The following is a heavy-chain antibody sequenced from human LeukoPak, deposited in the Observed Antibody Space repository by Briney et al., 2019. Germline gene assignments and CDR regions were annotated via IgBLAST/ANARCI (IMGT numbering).Heavy chain of an antibody. D-gene: IGHD5-24*01. CDR3: AKDPREMATFHLDHSFDY. V-gene: IGHV1-69*05. Sequence: SVTLSYTDSAGTFTTYAISWVRQAPGQGLEWLGVLIPKFGTANYAQKFQGTVTITTADSTSTAYMELSSLISEDTAVYYCAKDPREMATFHLDHSFDYWGQGTLVTVSS. CDR2: LIPKFGTA. J-gene: IGHJ4*02. CDR1: AGTFTTYA.